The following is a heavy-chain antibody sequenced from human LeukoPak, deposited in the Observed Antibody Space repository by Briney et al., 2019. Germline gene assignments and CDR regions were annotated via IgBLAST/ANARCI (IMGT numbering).Heavy chain of an antibody. CDR1: GYTFTSYG. D-gene: IGHD2-2*02. J-gene: IGHJ2*01. Sequence: ASVKVSCKASGYTFTSYGISWVRQAPGQGLEWMGWISAYNGNTNYAQKLQGRVNMTTDTSTSTAYMELRSLRSDDTAVYYCARALHCSSTSCYTVHWYFDLWGRGTLVTVSS. V-gene: IGHV1-18*01. CDR2: ISAYNGNT. CDR3: ARALHCSSTSCYTVHWYFDL.